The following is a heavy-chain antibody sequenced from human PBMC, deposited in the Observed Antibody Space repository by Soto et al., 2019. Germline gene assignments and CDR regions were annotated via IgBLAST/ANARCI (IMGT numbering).Heavy chain of an antibody. J-gene: IGHJ6*03. Sequence: SETLSLTCTVSGGSISSSSYYWGWIRQPPGKGLEWIGSIYYSGSTYYNPSLKSRVTISVDTSKSQFSLKLSSVTAADTAVYYCARMAYYDFWSGYLPLYYYYYMDVWGKGTTVTVSS. CDR1: GGSISSSSYY. V-gene: IGHV4-39*01. CDR3: ARMAYYDFWSGYLPLYYYYYMDV. D-gene: IGHD3-3*01. CDR2: IYYSGST.